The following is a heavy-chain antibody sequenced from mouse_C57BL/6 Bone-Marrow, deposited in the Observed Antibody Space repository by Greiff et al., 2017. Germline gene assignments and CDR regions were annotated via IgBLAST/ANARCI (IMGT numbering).Heavy chain of an antibody. CDR2: IHPNSGST. D-gene: IGHD1-1*01. V-gene: IGHV1-64*01. J-gene: IGHJ2*01. Sequence: VQLQQPGAELVKPGASVKLSCKASGYTFTSYWMHWVKQRPGQGLEWIGMIHPNSGSTNYNEKFKSKATLTVDKSSSTAYMQLSSLTSEDSAVYYCARYRDDYGSGFDYWGQGTTLTVSS. CDR3: ARYRDDYGSGFDY. CDR1: GYTFTSYW.